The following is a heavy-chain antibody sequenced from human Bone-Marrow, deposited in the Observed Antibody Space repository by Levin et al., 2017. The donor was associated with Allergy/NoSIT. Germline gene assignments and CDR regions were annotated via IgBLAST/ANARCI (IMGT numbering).Heavy chain of an antibody. CDR1: GFIFSNYG. CDR3: SKVDFSGTIYYYHGMDV. V-gene: IGHV3-30*02. Sequence: GESLKISCAASGFIFSNYGMHWVRQAPGKGLEWVAIILSNGNNKYYTDSVKGRFTISRDNSKNTLYLQMNSLRGEDTAVYYCSKVDFSGTIYYYHGMDVWGQGTTVTVS. CDR2: ILSNGNNK. J-gene: IGHJ6*02. D-gene: IGHD1-14*01.